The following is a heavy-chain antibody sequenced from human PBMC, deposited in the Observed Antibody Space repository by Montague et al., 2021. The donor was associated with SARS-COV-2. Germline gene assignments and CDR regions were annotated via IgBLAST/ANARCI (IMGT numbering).Heavy chain of an antibody. CDR2: IFYTGNT. CDR3: ARHPGSPKDAFDI. V-gene: IGHV4-39*01. CDR1: GGSVSSRSYY. J-gene: IGHJ3*02. Sequence: SETLSLTCTVSGGSVSSRSYYWGWIRQPPGEGLEWIGTIFYTGNTYYXPSLKSRITISIDRSKNQFSLKLTSVTAADTSLYYCARHPGSPKDAFDIWGQGTMVTVSS.